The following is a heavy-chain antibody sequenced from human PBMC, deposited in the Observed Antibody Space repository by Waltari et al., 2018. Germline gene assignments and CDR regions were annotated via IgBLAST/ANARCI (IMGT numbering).Heavy chain of an antibody. J-gene: IGHJ4*02. D-gene: IGHD1-7*01. CDR1: GYTFTGYY. Sequence: QVQLVQSGAEVKKPGASVKVSCKASGYTFTGYYMHWVRQAPGQGLEWMGRINPNSGGTNYAQKCQGRVTMTRDTSISTAYMELSRLRSDDTAVYYCARRQLELRPFDYWGQGTLVTVSS. CDR3: ARRQLELRPFDY. V-gene: IGHV1-2*06. CDR2: INPNSGGT.